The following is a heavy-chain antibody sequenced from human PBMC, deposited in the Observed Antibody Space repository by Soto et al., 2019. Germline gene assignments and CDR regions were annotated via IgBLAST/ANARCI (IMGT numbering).Heavy chain of an antibody. J-gene: IGHJ6*02. Sequence: QVQLVESGGGVDQPGRSLRLSCAASGFTFSSYGMHWVRQAPGKGLEWVAVISYDGSNKYYADSVKGRFTISRDNSKNTLSLQMNSLRAEDTAVYYCAKALVFGGYYGMDVWGQGTTVTVSS. D-gene: IGHD3-3*01. CDR1: GFTFSSYG. CDR3: AKALVFGGYYGMDV. V-gene: IGHV3-30*18. CDR2: ISYDGSNK.